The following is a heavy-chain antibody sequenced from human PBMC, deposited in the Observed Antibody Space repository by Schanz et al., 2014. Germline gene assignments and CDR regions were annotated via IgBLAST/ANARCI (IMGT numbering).Heavy chain of an antibody. CDR1: GFTFSSYG. Sequence: KLVESGGGVVQPGRSLRLSCAASGFTFSSYGMHWVRQVPGKGLEWVAIVSHAGSKQYYADSVKGRFTISRDNSKNTLYLQMNSLRAEDTAVYYCARGGGAAASTWGQGTLVTVSS. CDR2: VSHAGSKQ. CDR3: ARGGGAAAST. V-gene: IGHV3-30*19. J-gene: IGHJ5*02. D-gene: IGHD6-13*01.